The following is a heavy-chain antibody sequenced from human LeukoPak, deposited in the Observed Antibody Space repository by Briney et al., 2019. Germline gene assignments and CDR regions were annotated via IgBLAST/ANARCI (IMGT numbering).Heavy chain of an antibody. J-gene: IGHJ6*03. V-gene: IGHV1-46*01. CDR1: GYTFTSYY. D-gene: IGHD6-13*01. CDR3: ARSKGSSWPYYYYYYMDV. CDR2: INPSGGST. Sequence: GASVKVSCKASGYTFTSYYVHWVRQAPGQGLEWMGIINPSGGSTSYAQKFQGRVTMTRDTSTSTVYMELSSLRSEDTAVYYCARSKGSSWPYYYYYYMDVWGKGTTVTVSS.